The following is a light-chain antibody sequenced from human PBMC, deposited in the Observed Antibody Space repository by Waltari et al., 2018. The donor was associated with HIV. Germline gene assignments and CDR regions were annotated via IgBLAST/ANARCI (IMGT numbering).Light chain of an antibody. J-gene: IGLJ3*02. CDR1: SSNIGSNT. CDR2: SNN. CDR3: AAWDDSLNGRV. V-gene: IGLV1-44*01. Sequence: QSVLTQPPSASGTPGQRVTISCSGSSSNIGSNTVNWYQQLPGTAPKLRIYSNNQRPSGVPDRFSGPKSGTSASLAISGLQSEDEADYDCAAWDDSLNGRVFGGGTKLTVL.